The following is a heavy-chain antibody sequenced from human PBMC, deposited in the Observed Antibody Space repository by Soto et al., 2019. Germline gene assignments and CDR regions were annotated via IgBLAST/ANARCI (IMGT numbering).Heavy chain of an antibody. J-gene: IGHJ6*02. CDR3: ARDRQVQQWLVQGDYYYYYGMDV. D-gene: IGHD6-19*01. CDR2: ISYDGSNK. CDR1: GFTFSSYA. V-gene: IGHV3-30-3*01. Sequence: QVQLVESGGGVVQPGSSLRLSCAASGFTFSSYAMHWVRQAPGKGLEWVAVISYDGSNKYYADSVKGRCTISIDNSTNTLHLQMNSLRAEDTAVYYCARDRQVQQWLVQGDYYYYYGMDVWGQGTTVTVSS.